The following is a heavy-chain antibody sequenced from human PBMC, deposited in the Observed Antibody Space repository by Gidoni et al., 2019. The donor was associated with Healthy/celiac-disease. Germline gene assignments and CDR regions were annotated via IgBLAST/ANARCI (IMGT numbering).Heavy chain of an antibody. CDR3: AKVKAYLYYYYGMDV. CDR1: GFTFSSYG. V-gene: IGHV3-30*18. CDR2: ISYDGSNK. D-gene: IGHD2-2*02. J-gene: IGHJ6*02. Sequence: QVQLVESGGGVVQPGRSLSLSCAASGFTFSSYGMHWVRQAPGKGLEWVAVISYDGSNKYYADSVKGRFTISRDNSKNTLYLQMNSLRAEDTAVYYCAKVKAYLYYYYGMDVWGQGTTVTVSS.